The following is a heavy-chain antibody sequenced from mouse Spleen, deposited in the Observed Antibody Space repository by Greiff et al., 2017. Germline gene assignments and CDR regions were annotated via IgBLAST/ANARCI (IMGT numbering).Heavy chain of an antibody. CDR3: ARTRWHFDV. J-gene: IGHJ1*03. CDR1: GFTFSDYG. V-gene: IGHV5-17*01. CDR2: ISSGSSTI. Sequence: DVMLVESGGGLVKPGGSLKLSCAASGFTFSDYGMHWVRQAPEKGLEWVAYISSGSSTIYYADTVKGRFTISRDNAKNTLFLQMTSLRSEDTAMYYCARTRWHFDVWGTGTTVTVSS.